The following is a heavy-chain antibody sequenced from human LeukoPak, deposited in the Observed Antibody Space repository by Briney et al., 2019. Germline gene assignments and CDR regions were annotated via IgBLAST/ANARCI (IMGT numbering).Heavy chain of an antibody. J-gene: IGHJ6*02. D-gene: IGHD4-17*01. CDR2: ISGSGGST. V-gene: IGHV3-23*01. CDR1: GFTFSSYA. Sequence: PGASLRLSCAASGFTFSSYAMSWVRQAPGKGLEWVSAISGSGGSTYYADSVKGRFTISRDNSKNTLYLQMNSLRAEDTAVYYCAKDTVITHYYYYGMDVWGQGTTVTVSS. CDR3: AKDTVITHYYYYGMDV.